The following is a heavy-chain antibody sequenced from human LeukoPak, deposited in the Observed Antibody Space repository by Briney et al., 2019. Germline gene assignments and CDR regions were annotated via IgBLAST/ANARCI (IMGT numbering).Heavy chain of an antibody. V-gene: IGHV1-18*01. J-gene: IGHJ3*02. CDR1: GYRFNAYG. Sequence: ASVKVSCKTSGYRFNAYGISWVRQAPGQGLEWMGWISGYNGNTNYGEKVQGRLTMTLDTSTTTAYMELSGLRSDDTAVYYCARVFDFGDNGDDAFDTWGQGTLVTVSS. D-gene: IGHD4-17*01. CDR3: ARVFDFGDNGDDAFDT. CDR2: ISGYNGNT.